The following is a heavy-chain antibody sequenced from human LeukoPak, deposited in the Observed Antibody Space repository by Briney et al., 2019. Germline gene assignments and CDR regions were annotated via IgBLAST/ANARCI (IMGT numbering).Heavy chain of an antibody. CDR3: ARDGGFYYTASPNSWFDP. CDR1: GYSISSDYC. J-gene: IGHJ5*02. D-gene: IGHD2-15*01. CDR2: ISHRGSP. V-gene: IGHV4-38-2*02. Sequence: SETLSLTCIVSGYSISSDYCWGWIRQAPGKGLEWIGSISHRGSPYYNPSLKSRVTLPADTPNNQFSLRLSSVTAADTAVYYCARDGGFYYTASPNSWFDPWGQGILVTVSS.